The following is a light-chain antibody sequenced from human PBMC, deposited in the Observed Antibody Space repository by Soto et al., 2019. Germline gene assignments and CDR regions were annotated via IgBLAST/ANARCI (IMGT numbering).Light chain of an antibody. CDR2: DVS. CDR3: SSFTSSTTPV. Sequence: QSALTQPASVSGSPGQSITISCTGTSSDVGGYNYVSWYQQHPGKAPKLMIYDVSNRPSGVSNRFSGSKSGNTASLTISGLQAEDEADYSCSSFTSSTTPVFAGGTKLTVL. J-gene: IGLJ2*01. V-gene: IGLV2-14*01. CDR1: SSDVGGYNY.